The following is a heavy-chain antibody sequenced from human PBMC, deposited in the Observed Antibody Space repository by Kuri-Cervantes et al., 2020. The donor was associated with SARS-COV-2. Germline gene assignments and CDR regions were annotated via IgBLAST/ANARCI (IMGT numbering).Heavy chain of an antibody. J-gene: IGHJ4*02. CDR1: GFTFSGSA. D-gene: IGHD1-26*01. CDR3: TSQTSGDY. CDR2: IRSKANSYAT. Sequence: LSLTCAASGFTFSGSAMHWVRQASGKGLEWVGRIRSKANSYATAYAASVKGRFTISRDDSKNTAYLQMNSLKTEDTAVYYCTSQTSGDYWGQGTLVTVSS. V-gene: IGHV3-73*01.